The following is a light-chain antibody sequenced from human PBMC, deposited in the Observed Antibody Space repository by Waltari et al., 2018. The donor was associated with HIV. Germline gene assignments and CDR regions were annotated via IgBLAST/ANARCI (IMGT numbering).Light chain of an antibody. CDR3: CSYTGSSTRRPYV. CDR2: EGS. Sequence: QSALTQPASVSGSPGQSITISYPRTSSDVGSCNLVSWYQQHPGKAPTVLIYEGSKRPSGVSIRFSGSKSGNTASLTISGLQAEDEADYYCCSYTGSSTRRPYVFGTGTKVTVL. CDR1: SSDVGSCNL. V-gene: IGLV2-23*01. J-gene: IGLJ1*01.